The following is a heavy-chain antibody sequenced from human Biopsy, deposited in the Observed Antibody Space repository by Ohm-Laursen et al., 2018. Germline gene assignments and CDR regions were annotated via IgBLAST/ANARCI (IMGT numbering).Heavy chain of an antibody. V-gene: IGHV4-59*08. CDR2: VYYSGST. J-gene: IGHJ3*02. CDR3: GRREVVITHDAFDT. CDR1: GGSLSSYY. Sequence: SETLSLTCTVSGGSLSSYYWTWIRQPPGKGLEWIGDVYYSGSTNRNPSLKSRVTILVDTSKNQFSLKLNSVTAADTAVYYCGRREVVITHDAFDTWGQGTMVTVSS. D-gene: IGHD3-22*01.